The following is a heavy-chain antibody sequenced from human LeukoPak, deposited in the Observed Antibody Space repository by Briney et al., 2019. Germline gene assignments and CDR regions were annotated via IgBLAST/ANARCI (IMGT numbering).Heavy chain of an antibody. J-gene: IGHJ4*02. V-gene: IGHV4-39*01. CDR3: ARLVAIIVGATEFDY. CDR1: GGSISSSSYS. D-gene: IGHD1-26*01. CDR2: IYYSGST. Sequence: SETLSLTCTVSGGSISSSSYSWGWIRQPPGKGLEWIGSIYYSGSTYYNPSLKSRVTISVDTSKNQFSLKLSSVTAADTAVYYCARLVAIIVGATEFDYWGQGTLVTVSS.